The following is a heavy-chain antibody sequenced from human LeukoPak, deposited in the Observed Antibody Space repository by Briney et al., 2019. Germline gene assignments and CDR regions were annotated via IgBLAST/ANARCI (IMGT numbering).Heavy chain of an antibody. CDR3: ARYGDYTPYYFDY. J-gene: IGHJ4*02. Sequence: GGSLRLSCAASGFTFSRYWMSWVRQAPGKGLEWVANIKQEGSEKYYVDSAKGRFTISRDNAKNSLYLQMNSLRAEDTAVYYCARYGDYTPYYFDYWGQGTLVTVSS. CDR2: IKQEGSEK. D-gene: IGHD4-17*01. CDR1: GFTFSRYW. V-gene: IGHV3-7*01.